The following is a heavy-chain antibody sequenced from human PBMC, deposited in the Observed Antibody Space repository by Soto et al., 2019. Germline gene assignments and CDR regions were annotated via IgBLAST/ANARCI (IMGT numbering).Heavy chain of an antibody. CDR1: GGSISSGGYS. J-gene: IGHJ5*02. D-gene: IGHD3-3*01. CDR3: ARELRARFDP. CDR2: ISESGST. Sequence: LSLTCAVSGGSISSGGYSWSWIRQTPGKGLEWIGYISESGSTNYNKSLKSRVTISADRSKNHVSLRVTSVTAADTAIYYCARELRARFDPWGQGILVTVSS. V-gene: IGHV4-30-2*01.